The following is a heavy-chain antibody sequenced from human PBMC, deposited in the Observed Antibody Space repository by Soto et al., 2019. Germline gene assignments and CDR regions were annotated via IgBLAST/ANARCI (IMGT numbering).Heavy chain of an antibody. D-gene: IGHD6-13*01. CDR2: INHSGST. CDR3: AREEVAAAVVTEDWFDP. Sequence: SETLSLTCAVYGGSFSGYYWSWIRQPPGKGLEWIGEINHSGSTNYNPSLKSRVTISVDTSKNQFSLKLSSVTAADTAVYYCAREEVAAAVVTEDWFDPWGQGTLVTVSS. V-gene: IGHV4-34*01. J-gene: IGHJ5*02. CDR1: GGSFSGYY.